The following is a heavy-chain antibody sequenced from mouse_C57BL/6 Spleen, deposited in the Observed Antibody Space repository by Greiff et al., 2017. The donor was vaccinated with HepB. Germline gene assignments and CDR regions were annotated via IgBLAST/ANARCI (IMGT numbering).Heavy chain of an antibody. CDR1: GYTFTSYW. D-gene: IGHD1-1*01. J-gene: IGHJ3*01. CDR2: IYPSDSET. V-gene: IGHV1-61*01. CDR3: ARSYGSSYKGAWFAY. Sequence: QVQLQQPGAELVRPGSSVKLSCKASGYTFTSYWMDWVKQRPGQGLEWIGNIYPSDSETHYNQKFKDKATLTVDKSSSTAYMQLSSLTSEDSAVYYCARSYGSSYKGAWFAYWGQGTLVTVSA.